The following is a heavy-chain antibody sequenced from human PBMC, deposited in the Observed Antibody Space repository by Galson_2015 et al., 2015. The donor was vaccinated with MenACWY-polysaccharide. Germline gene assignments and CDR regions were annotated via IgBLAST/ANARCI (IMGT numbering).Heavy chain of an antibody. Sequence: SEPLSLTCAVYGGSFSGYYWSWIRQPPGKGLEWIGDINHSGSTSCNPSLKSRVTISVATSKIQFSLILSSVTAADTAVYYCARGVGARARFGLWGQGTLVTVSS. V-gene: IGHV4-34*01. J-gene: IGHJ4*02. CDR2: INHSGST. CDR3: ARGVGARARFGL. D-gene: IGHD3-16*01. CDR1: GGSFSGYY.